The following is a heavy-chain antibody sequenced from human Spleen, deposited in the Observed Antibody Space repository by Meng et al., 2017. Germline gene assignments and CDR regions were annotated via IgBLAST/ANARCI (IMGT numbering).Heavy chain of an antibody. Sequence: QPQLQESGPGLVKPSEALSLTCSVSGGSISTSGYYWGWIRQPPGKGLEWIGSISHRGTTYYTPSLRRRVTVSIDTSKNQFSLEVTSVTAADTAVYYCVRSSGWVRTGFDPWGQGTLVTVSS. CDR1: GGSISTSGYY. CDR2: ISHRGTT. CDR3: VRSSGWVRTGFDP. J-gene: IGHJ5*02. V-gene: IGHV4-39*01. D-gene: IGHD6-19*01.